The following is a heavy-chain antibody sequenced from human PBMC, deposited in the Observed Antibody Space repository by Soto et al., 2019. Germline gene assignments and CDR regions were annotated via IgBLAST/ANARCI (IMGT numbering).Heavy chain of an antibody. CDR3: ARGGFRSSWYLFMGRYFDY. Sequence: KTSETLSLTCAVYGGSFSGYYWSWIRQPPGKGLEWIGEINHSGSTNYNPSLKSRVTISVDTSKNQFSLKLSSVTAADTAVYYCARGGFRSSWYLFMGRYFDYWGQGTLVTVSS. V-gene: IGHV4-34*01. CDR2: INHSGST. CDR1: GGSFSGYY. J-gene: IGHJ4*02. D-gene: IGHD6-13*01.